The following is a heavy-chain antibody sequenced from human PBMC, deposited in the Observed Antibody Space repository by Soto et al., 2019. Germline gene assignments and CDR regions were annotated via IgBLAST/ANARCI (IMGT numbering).Heavy chain of an antibody. CDR2: IYPGDSDT. Sequence: GESLKISCKGSGYSFTSYWIGWVRQMPGKGLEWMGIIYPGDSDTRYSPSFQGQVTISADKSISTAYLQWSSLKASDTAMYYCARTTYYYDSSGYSMYYVMDVWGQGTTVTVSS. CDR1: GYSFTSYW. CDR3: ARTTYYYDSSGYSMYYVMDV. J-gene: IGHJ6*02. D-gene: IGHD3-22*01. V-gene: IGHV5-51*01.